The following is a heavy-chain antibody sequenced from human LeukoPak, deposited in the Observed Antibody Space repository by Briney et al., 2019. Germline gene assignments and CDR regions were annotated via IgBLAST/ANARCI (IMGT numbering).Heavy chain of an antibody. CDR1: GYSFTTYW. CDR2: IYPGDSYT. J-gene: IGHJ6*02. D-gene: IGHD4-23*01. V-gene: IGHV5-51*01. CDR3: ARLSGNSHYYYGMDV. Sequence: GESLKISCKGSGYSFTTYWIGWVRQMPGKGLELMGIIYPGDSYTMYSPSFQGQVTISADKSISTAYLQWSSLKASDTAMYYCARLSGNSHYYYGMDVWGQGTTVTVSS.